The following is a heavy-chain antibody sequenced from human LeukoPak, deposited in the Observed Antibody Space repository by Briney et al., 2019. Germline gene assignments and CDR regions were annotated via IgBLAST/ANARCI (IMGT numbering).Heavy chain of an antibody. CDR2: IYYSGST. Sequence: SETLSLTCTVSGGSISSYYWSWIRQPPGKGLEWIGYIYYSGSTNYNPSLKSRVTMSVDTSKNQFSLKLSSVTAADTAVYFCARGGSSSWYGDAFDFWGQGTMVTVSS. CDR1: GGSISSYY. V-gene: IGHV4-59*12. CDR3: ARGGSSSWYGDAFDF. D-gene: IGHD6-13*01. J-gene: IGHJ3*01.